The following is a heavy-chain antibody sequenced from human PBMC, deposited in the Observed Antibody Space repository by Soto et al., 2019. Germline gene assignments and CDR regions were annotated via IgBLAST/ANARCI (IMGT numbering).Heavy chain of an antibody. CDR1: GGTFSSYT. CDR2: IIPILGIA. Sequence: QVQLVQSGAEVKKPGSSVKVSCKASGGTFSSYTISWVRQAPGQGLEWMGRIIPILGIANYAQKFQGRVTITADKSTSTAYMELSSLRSEVTAVYYCARSGGYSYGYGLWGRGTLVTVSS. V-gene: IGHV1-69*02. J-gene: IGHJ2*01. CDR3: ARSGGYSYGYGL. D-gene: IGHD5-18*01.